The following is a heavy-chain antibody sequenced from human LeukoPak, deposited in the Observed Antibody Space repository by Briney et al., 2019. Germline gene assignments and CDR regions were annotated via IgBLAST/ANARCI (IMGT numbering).Heavy chain of an antibody. Sequence: ASVKVSCKASGYTFSNHAMSWVRQAPGQGLEWMGWINTNTGNPTYAQGFTGRFVFSLDTSVSTAYLQIISLKAEDTAVYYCARDHGSQRYWFDPWGQGTLVTVSS. V-gene: IGHV7-4-1*02. CDR3: ARDHGSQRYWFDP. CDR2: INTNTGNP. CDR1: GYTFSNHA. D-gene: IGHD1-26*01. J-gene: IGHJ5*02.